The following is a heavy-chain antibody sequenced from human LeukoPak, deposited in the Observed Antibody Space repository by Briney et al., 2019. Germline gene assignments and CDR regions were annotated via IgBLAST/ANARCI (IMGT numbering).Heavy chain of an antibody. CDR1: GGSISSSSYY. CDR2: IYYSGST. D-gene: IGHD3-9*01. Sequence: SETLSLTCIVSGGSISSSSYYWGWIRQPPGKGLEWIGSIYYSGSTYYNPSLKSRVTISLDTSKNQFSLKLSSVTAADTAVYYCARANDILTGYGVDYWGQGTLVTVSS. V-gene: IGHV4-39*07. J-gene: IGHJ4*02. CDR3: ARANDILTGYGVDY.